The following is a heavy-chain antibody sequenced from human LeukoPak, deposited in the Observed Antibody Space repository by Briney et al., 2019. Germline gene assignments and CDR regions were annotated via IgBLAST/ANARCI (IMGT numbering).Heavy chain of an antibody. CDR2: ISAYNGNT. CDR1: GYTVTIYG. D-gene: IGHD3-22*01. CDR3: ARGIDYYDSRIKGGYFDY. J-gene: IGHJ4*02. V-gene: IGHV1-18*01. Sequence: ASVKVSCKASGYTVTIYGISWVWQAPGQGLEWMGWISAYNGNTNYAQKLQGRVTMTTDTSTSTAYMELRSLRSDDTAVYYCARGIDYYDSRIKGGYFDYWGQGTLVTVSS.